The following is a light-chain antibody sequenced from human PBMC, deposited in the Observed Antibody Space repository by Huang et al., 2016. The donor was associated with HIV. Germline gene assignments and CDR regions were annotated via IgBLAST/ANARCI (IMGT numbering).Light chain of an antibody. CDR3: QQRSIWPPAFT. J-gene: IGKJ4*01. CDR2: DTS. V-gene: IGKV3-11*01. Sequence: ELVLTQSPATLSLSPGERATLSCRASQSVSSYLAWYQQKPGQAPRLLIYDTSNRASGIPARFSGSGSGTDFTLTISSLGPEDCAVYYCQQRSIWPPAFTFGGGTKVEIK. CDR1: QSVSSY.